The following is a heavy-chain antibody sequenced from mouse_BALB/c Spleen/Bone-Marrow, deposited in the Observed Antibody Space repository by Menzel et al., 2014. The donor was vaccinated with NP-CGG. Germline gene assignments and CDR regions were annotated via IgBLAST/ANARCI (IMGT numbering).Heavy chain of an antibody. CDR2: ISSGSSTV. J-gene: IGHJ2*01. D-gene: IGHD1-1*01. V-gene: IGHV5-17*02. CDR3: ARSGSSSGYFDY. CDR1: GFTFSSFG. Sequence: EVKLVESGGGLVQPGGSRKLSCAASGFTFSSFGMHWVRQAPEKGLEWVAYISSGSSTVYYADKVMGRFTISRDNPKNALFLQMTILRSEGTAMYYCARSGSSSGYFDYWGQGTTPPVSS.